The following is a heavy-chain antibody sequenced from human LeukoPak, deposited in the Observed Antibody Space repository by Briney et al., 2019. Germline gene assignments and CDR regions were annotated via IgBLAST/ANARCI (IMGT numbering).Heavy chain of an antibody. CDR3: ARVPPYCSGGSCYHYYYYMDV. CDR1: GGSISSSSYY. D-gene: IGHD2-15*01. Sequence: SETLSLTCTVSGGSISSSSYYWGWIRQPPGKGLEWIGSIYYSGSTNYNPSLKSRVTISVDTSKNQFSLKLSSVTAADTAVYYCARVPPYCSGGSCYHYYYYMDVWGKGTTVTVSS. V-gene: IGHV4-39*07. J-gene: IGHJ6*03. CDR2: IYYSGST.